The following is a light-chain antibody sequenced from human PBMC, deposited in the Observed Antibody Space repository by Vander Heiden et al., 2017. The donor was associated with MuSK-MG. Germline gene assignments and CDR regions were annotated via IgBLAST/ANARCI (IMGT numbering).Light chain of an antibody. CDR1: TSDVGGYYY. J-gene: IGLJ3*02. CDR2: EVS. CDR3: SSYGASGSLVL. Sequence: QSVLTQPASVSGSPGQSITISCSGSTSDVGGYYYVSWYQQHTGQVPRVILYEVSRRPSGTSARFSGSKSGKTASLTISGLQPEDEAVYYCSSYGASGSLVLFGGGTKVTVL. V-gene: IGLV2-14*01.